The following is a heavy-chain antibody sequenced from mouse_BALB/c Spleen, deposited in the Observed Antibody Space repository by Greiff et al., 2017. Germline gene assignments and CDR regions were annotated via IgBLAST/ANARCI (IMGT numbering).Heavy chain of an antibody. Sequence: EVHLVESGGGLVKPGGSLKLSCAASGFTFSDYYMYWVRQTPEKRLEWVATISDGGSYTYYPDSVKGRFTISRDNAKNNLYLQMSSLKSEDTAMYYCARVRRNWYFDVWGAGTTITVSS. CDR3: ARVRRNWYFDV. V-gene: IGHV5-4*02. CDR1: GFTFSDYY. CDR2: ISDGGSYT. J-gene: IGHJ1*01. D-gene: IGHD2-14*01.